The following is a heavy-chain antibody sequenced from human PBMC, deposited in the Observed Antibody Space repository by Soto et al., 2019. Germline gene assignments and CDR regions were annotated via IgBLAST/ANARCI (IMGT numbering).Heavy chain of an antibody. Sequence: EVQLVETGGGLIQPGGSLRLSCLASGFSVTTNYIIWVRQPPGKGLEWVSTTFTGGSTHYADSVKGRFSISRDNSKNTVYLQMNNLRVEDTAVYYCAKKPPSSIQGWGCGMDVWGQGTTVSVSS. CDR1: GFSVTTNY. V-gene: IGHV3-53*02. D-gene: IGHD1-26*01. CDR2: TFTGGST. CDR3: AKKPPSSIQGWGCGMDV. J-gene: IGHJ6*02.